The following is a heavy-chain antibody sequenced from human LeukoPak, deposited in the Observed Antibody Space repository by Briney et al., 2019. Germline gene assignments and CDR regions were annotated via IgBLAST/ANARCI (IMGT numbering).Heavy chain of an antibody. CDR2: VKDDGST. V-gene: IGHV3-74*01. D-gene: IGHD6-19*01. Sequence: PGGSLRLSCAVSRFTSGFTFSSRWMHWVRQAPGKGLMWVSLVKDDGSTNYADSVKGRFTVSRDNTMNTLYLQMNNLRVEDTALYFCHPLGYTSNWGQGTLVTVSS. CDR1: GFTFSSRW. CDR3: HPLGYTSN. J-gene: IGHJ4*02.